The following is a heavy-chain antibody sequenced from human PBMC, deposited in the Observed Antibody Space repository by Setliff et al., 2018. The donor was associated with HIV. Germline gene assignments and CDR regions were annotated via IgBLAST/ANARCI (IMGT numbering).Heavy chain of an antibody. D-gene: IGHD5-18*01. CDR3: ARDGGYSSPYYFHY. CDR2: MNPNSGNT. CDR1: GYTLTNFD. Sequence: ASVKVSCKASGYTLTNFDVDWVRQAAGQGLEWMGWMNPNSGNTGYAQKFQGRVTLTRDISTNTAYMELSSLRSEDTAVYYCARDGGYSSPYYFHYWGQGTLVTVSS. V-gene: IGHV1-8*02. J-gene: IGHJ4*02.